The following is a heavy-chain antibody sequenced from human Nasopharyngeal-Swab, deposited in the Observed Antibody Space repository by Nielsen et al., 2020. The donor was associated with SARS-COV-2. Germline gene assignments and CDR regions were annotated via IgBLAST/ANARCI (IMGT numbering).Heavy chain of an antibody. D-gene: IGHD1-26*01. J-gene: IGHJ4*02. CDR1: GGSISSGGYY. V-gene: IGHV4-30-4*08. Sequence: SETLSLTCTVSGGSISSGGYYWSWVRQPPGKGLEWIGCIYYSGFTYYNPSLKSRVTISADTSQNQLSLNLISVTAADTAVYYCARAKKSGGTWEHTDYWGQGTLVTVSS. CDR2: IYYSGFT. CDR3: ARAKKSGGTWEHTDY.